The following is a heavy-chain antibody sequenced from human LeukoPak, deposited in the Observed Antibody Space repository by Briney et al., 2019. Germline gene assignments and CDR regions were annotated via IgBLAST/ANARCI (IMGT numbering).Heavy chain of an antibody. J-gene: IGHJ5*02. V-gene: IGHV3-30-3*01. D-gene: IGHD6-19*01. CDR1: GFTFSSYA. CDR2: ISYDGSNK. CDR3: AKGQWLAST. Sequence: AGGSLRLSCAASGFTFSSYAMHWVRQAPGKGLEWVAVISYDGSNKYYADSVKGRFTISRDNSENTLYLQMNSLRAEDTAVYYRAKGQWLASTWGQGTLVTVSS.